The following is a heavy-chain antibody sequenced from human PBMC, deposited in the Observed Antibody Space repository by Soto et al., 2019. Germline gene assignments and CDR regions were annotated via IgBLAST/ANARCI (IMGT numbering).Heavy chain of an antibody. V-gene: IGHV3-23*01. CDR2: ISGSGGST. CDR3: AKWNTYHDFWSGYTYFDY. D-gene: IGHD3-3*01. Sequence: PGGSLRLSCAASGFTFSSYAMSWVRQAPGKGLEWVSAISGSGGSTYYADSVKGRFTISRDNSKNTLYLQMNSLRAEDTAVYYCAKWNTYHDFWSGYTYFDYWGQGTLVTVSS. J-gene: IGHJ4*02. CDR1: GFTFSSYA.